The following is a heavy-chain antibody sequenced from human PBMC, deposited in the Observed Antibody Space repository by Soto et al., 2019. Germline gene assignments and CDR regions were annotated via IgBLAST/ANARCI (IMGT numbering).Heavy chain of an antibody. CDR3: VSDRGYGHASVPYS. D-gene: IGHD5-18*01. CDR1: GFAFSRYG. Sequence: QAQLVESGGGVVQPGRPLRLSCAASGFAFSRYGMHWVRQAPGTGMEWVAVISYDGSLQHYADSVKGRFTISRDNSKNMVLLQMSSLRAADTAVYYCVSDRGYGHASVPYSWGQGTLVSVSS. J-gene: IGHJ4*02. V-gene: IGHV3-30*03. CDR2: ISYDGSLQ.